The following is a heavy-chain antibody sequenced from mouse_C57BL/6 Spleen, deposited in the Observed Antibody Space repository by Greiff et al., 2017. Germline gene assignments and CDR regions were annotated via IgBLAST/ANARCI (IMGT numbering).Heavy chain of an antibody. Sequence: QVQLKQSGAELARPGASVKMSCKASGYTFTSYTMHWVKQRPGQGLEWIGYINPSSGYTKYNQKFKDKATLTADKSSSTAYMQLSSLTSEDSAVXYCARAYYSNYGGVYYAMDYWGQGTSVTVSS. CDR3: ARAYYSNYGGVYYAMDY. J-gene: IGHJ4*01. D-gene: IGHD2-5*01. CDR1: GYTFTSYT. V-gene: IGHV1-4*01. CDR2: INPSSGYT.